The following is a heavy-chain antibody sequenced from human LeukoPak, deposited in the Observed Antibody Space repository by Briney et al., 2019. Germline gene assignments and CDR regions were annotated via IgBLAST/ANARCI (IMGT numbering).Heavy chain of an antibody. CDR3: ARDLAVYGAYQGYFGY. V-gene: IGHV1-69*13. CDR2: IIPIFGTA. CDR1: GGAFSSYA. Sequence: SVKVSCKASGGAFSSYAISWVRQAPGQGLEWMGGIIPIFGTANYAQKFQGRVTITADESTSTAYMELSSLRSEDTAVYYCARDLAVYGAYQGYFGYWGQGTLVTVSS. D-gene: IGHD4-17*01. J-gene: IGHJ4*02.